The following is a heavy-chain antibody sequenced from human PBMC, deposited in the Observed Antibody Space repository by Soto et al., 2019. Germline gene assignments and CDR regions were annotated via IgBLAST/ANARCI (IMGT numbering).Heavy chain of an antibody. CDR1: GFTFSSYG. D-gene: IGHD2-2*01. CDR2: IWYDGSYK. V-gene: IGHV3-33*01. Sequence: GGSLRLSCAASGFTFSSYGMHWVRQAPGKGLEWVAVIWYDGSYKYYADSVKGRFTISRDNSKNTLYLQMNSQRAEDTAMYYCARDFSISASCFWPVCYYRYLMDVRSQRTSVPVS. CDR3: ARDFSISASCFWPVCYYRYLMDV. J-gene: IGHJ6*02.